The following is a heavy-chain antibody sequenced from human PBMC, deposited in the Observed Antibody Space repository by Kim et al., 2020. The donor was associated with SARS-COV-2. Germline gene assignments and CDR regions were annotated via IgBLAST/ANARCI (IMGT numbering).Heavy chain of an antibody. Sequence: GGSLRLSCAASGFTFSSYAMSWVRQAPGKGLEWVSAISGSGGSTYYADSVKGRFTISRDNSKNTLYLQMNSLRAEDTAVYYCAKEGGTYYDTLTGYQVPYYYYYYGMDVWGQGTTVTVSS. D-gene: IGHD3-9*01. J-gene: IGHJ6*02. V-gene: IGHV3-23*01. CDR3: AKEGGTYYDTLTGYQVPYYYYYYGMDV. CDR1: GFTFSSYA. CDR2: ISGSGGST.